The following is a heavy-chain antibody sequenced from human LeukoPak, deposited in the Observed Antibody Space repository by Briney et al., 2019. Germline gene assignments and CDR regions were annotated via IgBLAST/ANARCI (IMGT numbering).Heavy chain of an antibody. J-gene: IGHJ4*02. CDR1: GFTFSSYG. Sequence: GGSLRLSCAASGFTFSSYGMHWVRQAPGKGLEWVATIWSDGSNKYYADSVKGRFTISRDNSKNTLYLQMNSLRAEDTAVYYCASVCSGTSCHFDYWGQGTLVTVSS. D-gene: IGHD2-2*01. V-gene: IGHV3-33*01. CDR2: IWSDGSNK. CDR3: ASVCSGTSCHFDY.